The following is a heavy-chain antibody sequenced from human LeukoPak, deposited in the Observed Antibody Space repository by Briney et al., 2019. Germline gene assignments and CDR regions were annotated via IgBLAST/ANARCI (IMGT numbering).Heavy chain of an antibody. D-gene: IGHD2-8*01. J-gene: IGHJ4*02. Sequence: SETLSLTCGVSGDSIRSGGYSWAWIRHRPGQGLEWIGYIYHSGRAYYNPPLKSRAVISVDTSKNQFSLTLSSVTAADTAVYYCARDRVDHCTNETCRLAGGIYYWGRGTLVTVSS. CDR3: ARDRVDHCTNETCRLAGGIYY. CDR1: GDSIRSGGYS. CDR2: IYHSGRA. V-gene: IGHV4-31*11.